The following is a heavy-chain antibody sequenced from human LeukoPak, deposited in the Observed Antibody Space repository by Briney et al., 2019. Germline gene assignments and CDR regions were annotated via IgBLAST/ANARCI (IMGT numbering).Heavy chain of an antibody. Sequence: ASVKVSCKASGYTFTSYYMHWVRQAPGQGLEWMGIINPSGGSTSYAQKFQGRVTMTRGTSTSTVYMELSSLRSEDTAVYYCAREYGGYNETFWGQGTLVTVSS. CDR2: INPSGGST. D-gene: IGHD5-12*01. J-gene: IGHJ4*02. CDR3: AREYGGYNETF. V-gene: IGHV1-46*01. CDR1: GYTFTSYY.